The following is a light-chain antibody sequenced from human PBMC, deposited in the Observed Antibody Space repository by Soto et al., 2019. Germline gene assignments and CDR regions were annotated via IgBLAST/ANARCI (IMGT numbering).Light chain of an antibody. J-gene: IGKJ5*01. Sequence: EIVLTQSPGPLSLSPGARATLSCRASQTVRNNYLAWYQQKPGQAPRLLIYGASSRATGIPDRFSGSGSGTDFTLTISRLEPEDFAVYYCQQDGSSPFGQGTRLEIK. CDR3: QQDGSSP. CDR2: GAS. CDR1: QTVRNNY. V-gene: IGKV3-20*01.